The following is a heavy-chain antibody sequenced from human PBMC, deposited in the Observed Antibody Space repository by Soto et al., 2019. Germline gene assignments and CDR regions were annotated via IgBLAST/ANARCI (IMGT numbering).Heavy chain of an antibody. V-gene: IGHV3-23*01. D-gene: IGHD3-3*01. CDR3: AKGVVTIFVVSLYYFDY. CDR1: GFTFSSYA. CDR2: ISGRGGST. J-gene: IGHJ4*02. Sequence: GGSLRLACAASGFTFSSYAMSWVRQAPGRGLEWVSAISGRGGSTYYGDSVKGRFTISRDNSKNTLYLQMNSLSAEDTDVYYCAKGVVTIFVVSLYYFDYWGQGTLVTVSS.